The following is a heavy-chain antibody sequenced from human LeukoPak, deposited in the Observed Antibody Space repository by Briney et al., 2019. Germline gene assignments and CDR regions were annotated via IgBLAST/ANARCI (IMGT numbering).Heavy chain of an antibody. V-gene: IGHV4-39*01. CDR1: GGSIKSSSYY. CDR3: ARHLGQGSGSDAFDI. D-gene: IGHD6-19*01. CDR2: IFCTGTT. Sequence: SETLSLTCTVSGGSIKSSSYYWGWIRQPPGKGLEWIGSIFCTGTTYYNPSLKSRVTISVDTSKNQFSLKLSSVTAADTAVYYCARHLGQGSGSDAFDIWGQGTMVTVSS. J-gene: IGHJ3*02.